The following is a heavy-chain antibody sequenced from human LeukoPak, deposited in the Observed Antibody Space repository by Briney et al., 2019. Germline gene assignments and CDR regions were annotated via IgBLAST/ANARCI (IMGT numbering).Heavy chain of an antibody. Sequence: PSETLSLTCTVSGGSISSYYWSWIRQPAGKGLEWIGRIYTSGSTNYNPSLKSRVTISVDKSKNQFSLKLSSVTAADTAVYYCARSGDIVVVPASNWFDPWGQGTLVTVSS. CDR3: ARSGDIVVVPASNWFDP. V-gene: IGHV4-4*07. CDR2: IYTSGST. CDR1: GGSISSYY. D-gene: IGHD2-2*01. J-gene: IGHJ5*02.